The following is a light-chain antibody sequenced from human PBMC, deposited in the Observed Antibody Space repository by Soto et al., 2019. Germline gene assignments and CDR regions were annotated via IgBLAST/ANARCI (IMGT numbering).Light chain of an antibody. CDR2: GAS. Sequence: EIVMTQSPATLSVSPGERATLSCSASQSVNSNLAWYQQKPGQAPRLLIYGASTRVAGIPARFSGSGSGTEFSLTISSLQSEDFAVYYCQQYTNRPPYTFGQGTKLEIK. J-gene: IGKJ2*01. CDR1: QSVNSN. CDR3: QQYTNRPPYT. V-gene: IGKV3-15*01.